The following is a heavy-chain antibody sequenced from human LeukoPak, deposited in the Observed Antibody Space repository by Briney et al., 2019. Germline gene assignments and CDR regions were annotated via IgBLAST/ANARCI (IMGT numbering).Heavy chain of an antibody. CDR3: ARASSDGVVPAATSFDC. V-gene: IGHV3-66*01. J-gene: IGHJ4*02. CDR2: IYSGGAT. D-gene: IGHD2-2*01. CDR1: GLIASGDY. Sequence: TGGSLRLSCAASGLIASGDYMSWVRQAPGKGLEWVSVIYSGGATYYADSVKGRFTISRDNSKNTWYLQMNSLRAEDTAVYYCARASSDGVVPAATSFDCWGQGTLVTVSS.